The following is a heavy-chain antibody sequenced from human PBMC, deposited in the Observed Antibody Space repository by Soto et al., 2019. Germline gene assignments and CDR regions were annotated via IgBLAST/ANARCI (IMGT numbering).Heavy chain of an antibody. V-gene: IGHV3-7*01. Sequence: EVRLVESGGGLVQPGGSLRLSCAASGFTFSSNWMSWFRQAPGKGLEWVANIKQDGSVTYYVDSVKGRFTISRDNAKNSLYLQMNSLRAEDTAVYYCARDLGNYGDYFDYWGQGTLVTVSS. CDR3: ARDLGNYGDYFDY. D-gene: IGHD4-17*01. CDR1: GFTFSSNW. CDR2: IKQDGSVT. J-gene: IGHJ4*02.